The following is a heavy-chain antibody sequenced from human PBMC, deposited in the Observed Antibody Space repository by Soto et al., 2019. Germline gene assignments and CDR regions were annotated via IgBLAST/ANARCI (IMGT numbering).Heavy chain of an antibody. CDR2: IYPGDSDT. CDR3: ARNGYSSSFFHYGMDV. V-gene: IGHV5-51*01. D-gene: IGHD6-6*01. J-gene: IGHJ6*02. Sequence: GESLKISCKGSGYSFTSYWIGWVRQMPGKGLEWMGIIYPGDSDTRYSPSFQGQVTISADKSISTAYLQWSSLKASDTAMYYCARNGYSSSFFHYGMDVWGQGTTVTSP. CDR1: GYSFTSYW.